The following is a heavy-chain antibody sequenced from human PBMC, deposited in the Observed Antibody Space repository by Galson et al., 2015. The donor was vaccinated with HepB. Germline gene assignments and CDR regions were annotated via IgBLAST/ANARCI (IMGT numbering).Heavy chain of an antibody. D-gene: IGHD3-22*01. CDR2: ISGSGGST. V-gene: IGHV3-23*01. CDR3: AKDLTYYYDSSSDY. CDR1: GFTFSSYA. J-gene: IGHJ4*02. Sequence: SLRLSCAASGFTFSSYAMSWVRQAPGKGLEWVSAISGSGGSTYYADSVKGRFTISRDNSKNTLYLQMNSLRAEDTAVYYCAKDLTYYYDSSSDYWGQGTLVTVSS.